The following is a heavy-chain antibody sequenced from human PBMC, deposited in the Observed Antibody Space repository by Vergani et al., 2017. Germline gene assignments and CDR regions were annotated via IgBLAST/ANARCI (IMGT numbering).Heavy chain of an antibody. Sequence: QITLKESGPTLVKPTPTLTLTCTFSGFSLSTSGVGVGWIRQPPGKALEWLALIYWDDDKRYSPSLKSRLTITKDTSKNQVVLTMTNMDPVDTATYYGAHSRITMVRGVDNFDYWGQGTLVTVSS. D-gene: IGHD3-10*01. J-gene: IGHJ4*02. CDR2: IYWDDDK. CDR3: AHSRITMVRGVDNFDY. V-gene: IGHV2-5*02. CDR1: GFSLSTSGVG.